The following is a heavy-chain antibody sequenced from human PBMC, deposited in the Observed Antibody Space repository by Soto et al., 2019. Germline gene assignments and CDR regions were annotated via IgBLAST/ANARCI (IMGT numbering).Heavy chain of an antibody. CDR2: IIPIFGTA. J-gene: IGHJ4*02. V-gene: IGHV1-69*13. CDR1: GGTFSGYA. CDR3: ARDPPGSAVAGSGDY. D-gene: IGHD6-19*01. Sequence: ASVKVSCKASGGTFSGYAISWVRQAPGQGLEWMGGIIPIFGTANYAQKFQGRVTITADESTSTAYMELSSLRSEDTAVYYCARDPPGSAVAGSGDYWGQGTLVTVSS.